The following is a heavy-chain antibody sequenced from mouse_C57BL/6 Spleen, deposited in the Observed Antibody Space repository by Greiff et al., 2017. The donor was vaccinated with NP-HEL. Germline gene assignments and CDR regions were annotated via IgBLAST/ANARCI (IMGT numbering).Heavy chain of an antibody. Sequence: EVQLQQSGAELVKPGASVKLSCTASGFNIKDYYMHWVKQRTEQGLEWIGRIDPADGETKYAPKFPGQATLTADTSSNTAYLQLSSLTSEATAVYYCARGYYGDFWGQGTTLTVSS. D-gene: IGHD1-1*01. CDR3: ARGYYGDF. V-gene: IGHV14-2*01. CDR2: IDPADGET. CDR1: GFNIKDYY. J-gene: IGHJ2*01.